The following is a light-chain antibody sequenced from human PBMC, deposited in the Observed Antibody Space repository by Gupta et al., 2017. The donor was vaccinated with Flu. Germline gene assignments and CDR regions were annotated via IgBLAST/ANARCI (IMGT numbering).Light chain of an antibody. CDR3: QSTDTTATSVI. J-gene: IGLJ2*01. CDR2: KDT. Sequence: GQAPVTLIYKDTERPSGIPERFSGSTSGAVVALTISGVQAEDEADYYCQSTDTTATSVILGGGTKLTVL. V-gene: IGLV3-25*03.